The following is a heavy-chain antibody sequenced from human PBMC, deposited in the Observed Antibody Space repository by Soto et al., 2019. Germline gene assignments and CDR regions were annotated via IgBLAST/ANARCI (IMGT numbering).Heavy chain of an antibody. CDR2: IHYRGGATYSP. Sequence: WTWIRQHPGTGLEWLGYIHYRGGATYSPSYNPSLKSRIAISVDTSKRLFSLKLTSVSPADTAVYYCARGPTYDQSSMGYQPFHPWGQGTLVTVSS. J-gene: IGHJ5*02. D-gene: IGHD6-13*01. CDR3: ARGPTYDQSSMGYQPFHP. V-gene: IGHV4-31*02.